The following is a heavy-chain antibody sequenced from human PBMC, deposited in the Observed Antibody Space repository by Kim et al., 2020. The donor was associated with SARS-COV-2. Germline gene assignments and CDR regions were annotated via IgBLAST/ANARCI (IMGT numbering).Heavy chain of an antibody. CDR3: ARPSFCADGICPYYDY. Sequence: KFQDRVTITRDTSGTTAYMELSSLRSEDTAVYYCARPSFCADGICPYYDYWGQGTLVTVSS. J-gene: IGHJ4*02. D-gene: IGHD2-8*01. V-gene: IGHV1-3*01.